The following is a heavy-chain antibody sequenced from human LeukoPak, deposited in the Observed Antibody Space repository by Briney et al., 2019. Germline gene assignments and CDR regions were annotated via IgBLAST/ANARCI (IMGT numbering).Heavy chain of an antibody. V-gene: IGHV3-9*01. CDR3: AKDIAAAGTGWYFDL. CDR1: GFTCDDYA. Sequence: GRSLRPSCAASGFTCDDYAMHWVRQAPGKGLEWVSGISWNSGSIGYADSVKGRFTISRDNAKNSLYLQMNSLRAEDTALYYCAKDIAAAGTGWYFDLWGRGTLVTVSS. D-gene: IGHD6-13*01. CDR2: ISWNSGSI. J-gene: IGHJ2*01.